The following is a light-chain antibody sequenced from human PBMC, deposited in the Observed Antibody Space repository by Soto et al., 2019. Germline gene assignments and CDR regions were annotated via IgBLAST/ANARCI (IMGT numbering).Light chain of an antibody. CDR3: SSYTIRSTYV. CDR2: EVS. CDR1: SSDVGGYNY. J-gene: IGLJ1*01. Sequence: QSALTQPASVSGSPGQSITISCTGTSSDVGGYNYVSWYQQHPGKAPNLIIYEVSHRPSGVSNRFSGSKSGNTGSLTIYGLPAEDEADYYCSSYTIRSTYVVGTGTKLTVL. V-gene: IGLV2-14*01.